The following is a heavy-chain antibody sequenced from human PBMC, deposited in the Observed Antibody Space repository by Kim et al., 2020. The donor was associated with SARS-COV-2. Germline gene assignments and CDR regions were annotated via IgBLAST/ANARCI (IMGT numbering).Heavy chain of an antibody. D-gene: IGHD6-13*01. CDR3: ARVYSSSWYRRFDY. CDR1: GGSFSGYY. Sequence: SETLSLTCAVYGGSFSGYYWSWIRQPPGKGLEWIGEINHSGSTNYNPSLKSRVTISVDTSKNQFSLKLSSVTAADTAVYYCARVYSSSWYRRFDYWGQGTLVTVSS. CDR2: INHSGST. V-gene: IGHV4-34*01. J-gene: IGHJ4*02.